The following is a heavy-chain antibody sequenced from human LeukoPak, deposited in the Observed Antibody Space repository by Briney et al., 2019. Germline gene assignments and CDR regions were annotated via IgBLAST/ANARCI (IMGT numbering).Heavy chain of an antibody. V-gene: IGHV1-8*01. Sequence: ASVKVTCTASGYTFTSCDINWVRQATGQGLEWMGWMNPNSGNTGYGQSFQGRITMTRDISIGTAYMELSNLTSEDTAIYYCTRGSSGRRDNWGQGTLVTVSA. J-gene: IGHJ4*02. CDR2: MNPNSGNT. D-gene: IGHD6-19*01. CDR3: TRGSSGRRDN. CDR1: GYTFTSCD.